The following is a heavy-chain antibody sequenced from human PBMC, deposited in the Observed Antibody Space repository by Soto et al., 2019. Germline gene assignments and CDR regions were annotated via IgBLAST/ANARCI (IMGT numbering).Heavy chain of an antibody. CDR3: ARGGCSGGSCFLYYYYGMDD. CDR2: INHSGST. Sequence: SETLSLTCAVYGGSFSGYYWSWIRQPPGKGLEWVGEINHSGSTNYTPSLKSRVTISVDTSKNQFSLKLSSVTAADTAVYYCARGGCSGGSCFLYYYYGMDDWGQGTTVTVSS. D-gene: IGHD2-15*01. CDR1: GGSFSGYY. V-gene: IGHV4-34*01. J-gene: IGHJ6*02.